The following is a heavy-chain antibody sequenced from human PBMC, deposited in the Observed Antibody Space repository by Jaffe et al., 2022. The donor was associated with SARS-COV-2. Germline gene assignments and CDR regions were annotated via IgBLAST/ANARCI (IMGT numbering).Heavy chain of an antibody. D-gene: IGHD3-22*01. CDR3: ARLDSSSYLGYFDY. J-gene: IGHJ4*02. V-gene: IGHV3-9*01. CDR1: GFRFDDYG. CDR2: LSWNGDTT. Sequence: EVQLVESGGGLVQPGRSLRLSCAASGFRFDDYGMHWVRHVPGKGLEWVSGLSWNGDTTMYAASVKGRFIISRDNAKNSLYLEMKSLRAEDTAMYYCARLDSSSYLGYFDYWGQGTLVTVSS.